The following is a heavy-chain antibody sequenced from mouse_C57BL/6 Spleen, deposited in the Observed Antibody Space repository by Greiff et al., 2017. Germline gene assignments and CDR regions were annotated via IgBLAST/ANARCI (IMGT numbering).Heavy chain of an antibody. V-gene: IGHV1-64*01. Sequence: QVQLQQPGAELVKPGASVKLSCKASGYTFTSYWMHWVKQRPGQGLEWIGMIHPNSGTTNYNEKFKSKATLTVDKSSSTAYMQLSSLTSEDSAVYYCARWVVTTPYWYFDVWGTGTTVTVSS. J-gene: IGHJ1*03. CDR1: GYTFTSYW. CDR2: IHPNSGTT. CDR3: ARWVVTTPYWYFDV. D-gene: IGHD2-3*01.